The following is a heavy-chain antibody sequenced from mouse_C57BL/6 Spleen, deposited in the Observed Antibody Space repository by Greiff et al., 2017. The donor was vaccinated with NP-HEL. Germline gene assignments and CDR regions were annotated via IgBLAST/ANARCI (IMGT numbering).Heavy chain of an antibody. CDR1: GFTFSSYA. CDR3: TRDRMGWDVGYFDY. CDR2: ISSGGDYI. D-gene: IGHD4-1*01. V-gene: IGHV5-9-1*02. J-gene: IGHJ2*01. Sequence: EVQRVESGEGLVKPGGSLKLSCAASGFTFSSYAMSWVRQTPEKRLEWVAYISSGGDYIYYADTVKGRFTISRDNARNTLYLQMSSLKSEDTAMYYCTRDRMGWDVGYFDYWGQGTTLTVSS.